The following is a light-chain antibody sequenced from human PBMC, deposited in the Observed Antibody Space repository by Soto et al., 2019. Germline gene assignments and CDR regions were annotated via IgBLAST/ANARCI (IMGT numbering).Light chain of an antibody. V-gene: IGLV2-14*01. CDR3: SLYTTSSTLL. Sequence: QSALTQPASVSGSPGQSITISCTGTNSDVGGYNYVSWYQQHPGKAPKLMIYDVSNRPSGVSNRFSGSKSGNTASLTISGLQAEDEADYYCSLYTTSSTLLFGGGTQLTVL. CDR2: DVS. J-gene: IGLJ2*01. CDR1: NSDVGGYNY.